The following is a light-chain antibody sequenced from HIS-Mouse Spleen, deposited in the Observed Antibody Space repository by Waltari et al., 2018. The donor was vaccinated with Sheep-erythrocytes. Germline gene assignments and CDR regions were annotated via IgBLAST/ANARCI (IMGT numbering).Light chain of an antibody. Sequence: QSALTQPASVSGSPGQSLTISCTGTSSDVGSYNLVSWYQQHPGKAPNLMIYEGSKRPSGVSNRFSGSKSGNTASLTISGLQAEDEADYYCCSYAGSSTPWVFGGGTKLTVL. V-gene: IGLV2-23*01. CDR1: SSDVGSYNL. J-gene: IGLJ3*02. CDR3: CSYAGSSTPWV. CDR2: EGS.